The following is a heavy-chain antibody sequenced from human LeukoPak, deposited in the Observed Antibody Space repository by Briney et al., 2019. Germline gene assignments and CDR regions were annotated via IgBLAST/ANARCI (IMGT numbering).Heavy chain of an antibody. J-gene: IGHJ4*02. CDR1: GGTFSSYA. D-gene: IGHD6-6*01. Sequence: GASVKVSCKASGGTFSSYAISWVRQAPGQGLEWMGGIIPIFGTANYAQKFQGRVTITADESTSTAYMELSSLRSEDTAVYYCARDSSSGSPGRLTYWGQGTLVTVSS. V-gene: IGHV1-69*13. CDR2: IIPIFGTA. CDR3: ARDSSSGSPGRLTY.